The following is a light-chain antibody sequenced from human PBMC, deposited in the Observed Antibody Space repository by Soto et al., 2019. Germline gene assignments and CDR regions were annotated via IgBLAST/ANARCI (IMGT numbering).Light chain of an antibody. Sequence: RVMTQSPATLSLSPGESATLSCRASQRISRNLAWYQQKPGQAPRLLIYDASTRATAIPARFSGSGSETEFTLTISSLQSEDSAVYYCQQYNNWPPWTFGQGTKVDIK. V-gene: IGKV3-15*01. CDR1: QRISRN. CDR3: QQYNNWPPWT. CDR2: DAS. J-gene: IGKJ1*01.